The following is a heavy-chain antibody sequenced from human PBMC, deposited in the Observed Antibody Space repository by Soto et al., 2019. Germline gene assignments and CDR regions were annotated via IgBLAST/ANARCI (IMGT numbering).Heavy chain of an antibody. Sequence: EVQLLESGGGLIQPGGSLRLSCAASGFIFSSYAMSWVRQAPGKGVEWVSGISGSDGSTYYADSVKGRFTISRDNFKITLYLQMNSLRAEDTAVYYCAKSGSLTIFGVVLKYWYFDLWGRGTLVTVSS. V-gene: IGHV3-23*01. CDR2: ISGSDGST. CDR1: GFIFSSYA. D-gene: IGHD3-3*01. CDR3: AKSGSLTIFGVVLKYWYFDL. J-gene: IGHJ2*01.